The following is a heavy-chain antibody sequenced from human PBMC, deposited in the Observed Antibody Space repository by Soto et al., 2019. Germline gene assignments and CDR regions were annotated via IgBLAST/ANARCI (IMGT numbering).Heavy chain of an antibody. CDR2: VYYSGTT. D-gene: IGHD1-26*01. CDR3: AGRSRSYLSYFDY. CDR1: GGSISSGDYY. V-gene: IGHV4-39*01. J-gene: IGHJ4*02. Sequence: PSETLSLTCTVSGGSISSGDYYWAWIRRPPGKGLEWIGSVYYSGTTYYNASLKSRATIFLDTSKNQFSLKLSSMTAADTAVYYCAGRSRSYLSYFDYWGMGTRGTVAS.